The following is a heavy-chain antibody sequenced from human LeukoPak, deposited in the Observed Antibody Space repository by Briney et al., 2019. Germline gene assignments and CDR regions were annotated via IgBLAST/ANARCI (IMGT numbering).Heavy chain of an antibody. Sequence: GASVKVSCKASGYTFTGYYMHWVRQAPGQGLEWMGWINPNSGGTNYAQKFQGRVTMTRDTSISTAYMELSRLRSDDTAVYYCASGPPPAVVLHDSTRIAAAGPLDNWFDPWGQGTLVTVSS. CDR2: INPNSGGT. V-gene: IGHV1-2*02. J-gene: IGHJ5*02. CDR3: ASGPPPAVVLHDSTRIAAAGPLDNWFDP. CDR1: GYTFTGYY. D-gene: IGHD6-13*01.